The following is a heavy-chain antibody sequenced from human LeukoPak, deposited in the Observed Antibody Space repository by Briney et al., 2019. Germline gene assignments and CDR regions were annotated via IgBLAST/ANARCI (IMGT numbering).Heavy chain of an antibody. V-gene: IGHV3-53*01. CDR1: GCAVSGIY. D-gene: IGHD2-21*01. CDR3: ARGFQAGNWFDP. CDR2: IYSGGST. J-gene: IGHJ5*02. Sequence: GGSLRLSCAASGCAVSGIYMSWVRQAPGKGLEWVSIIYSGGSTYYADSVKGRFTISRDNSKNTLYLQMNSLRAEDTAVYYCARGFQAGNWFDPWGQGTLVTVSS.